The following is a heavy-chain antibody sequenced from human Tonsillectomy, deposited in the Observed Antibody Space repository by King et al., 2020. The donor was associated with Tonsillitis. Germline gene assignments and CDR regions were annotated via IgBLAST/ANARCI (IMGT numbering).Heavy chain of an antibody. Sequence: QLQESGPGLVKASETLSLTCTVSGDSVSSGGYYWTWIRQPPGKGLEWIGYIYHTGSTNYNPSLKSRVTMSVDTSKNQFSLKVTSVTAADTAVYYCARLPYCSGDSCGDYYFDYWGQGTLVTVSS. J-gene: IGHJ4*02. D-gene: IGHD2-15*01. CDR1: GDSVSSGGYY. CDR2: IYHTGST. CDR3: ARLPYCSGDSCGDYYFDY. V-gene: IGHV4-61*08.